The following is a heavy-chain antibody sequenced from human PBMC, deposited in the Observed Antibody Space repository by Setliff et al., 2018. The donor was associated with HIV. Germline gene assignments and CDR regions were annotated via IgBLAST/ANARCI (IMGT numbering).Heavy chain of an antibody. V-gene: IGHV1-69*05. D-gene: IGHD6-19*01. J-gene: IGHJ2*01. Sequence: SVKVSCKASGGTLKNNAISWVRQAPGQGLEWMGGIIPIFGTANYAQKFQGRVTITTDESTSTAYMELSSLRSEDTAVYYCARDQGAVAGPTYWYFDLWGRGTLVTVSS. CDR1: GGTLKNNA. CDR3: ARDQGAVAGPTYWYFDL. CDR2: IIPIFGTA.